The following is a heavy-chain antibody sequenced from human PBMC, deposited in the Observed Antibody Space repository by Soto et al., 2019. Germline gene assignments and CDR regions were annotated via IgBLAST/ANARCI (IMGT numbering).Heavy chain of an antibody. V-gene: IGHV5-10-1*01. J-gene: IGHJ4*02. D-gene: IGHD6-19*01. CDR1: GYSFTTYW. Sequence: PGESLKISCKGSGYSFTTYWISWVRQMPGKGLEWMGRIDPSDSYTNYSPSFQGHVTISADKSISTAYLQWSSLKASDTAMYYCARHPQEQWLRGYYFDYWGQGTLVTVSS. CDR3: ARHPQEQWLRGYYFDY. CDR2: IDPSDSYT.